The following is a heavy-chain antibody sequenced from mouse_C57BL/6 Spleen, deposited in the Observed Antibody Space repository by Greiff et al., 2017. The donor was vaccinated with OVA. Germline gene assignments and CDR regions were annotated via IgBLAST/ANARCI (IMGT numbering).Heavy chain of an antibody. CDR1: GYTFTSYW. Sequence: VQLQQPGAELVMPGASVKLSCKASGYTFTSYWMHWVKQRPGQGLEWIGEIDPSDSYTNYNQKFTGKSTLTVDKSSSTAYMQLSSLTSEDSAVYYWARREVYDGAMDYWGQGTSVTVSS. CDR2: IDPSDSYT. J-gene: IGHJ4*01. D-gene: IGHD2-12*01. V-gene: IGHV1-69*01. CDR3: ARREVYDGAMDY.